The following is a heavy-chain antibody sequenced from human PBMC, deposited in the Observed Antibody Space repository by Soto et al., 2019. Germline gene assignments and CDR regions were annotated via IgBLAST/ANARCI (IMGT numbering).Heavy chain of an antibody. D-gene: IGHD3-3*01. CDR2: DYYTGNN. CDR1: GGSVGTGDYA. Sequence: QVQLQESGPGLVKPSQTLSLTCTVSGGSVGTGDYAWTWIRQAPGKDLEWLAYDYYTGNNCQNPSLKGRSSSSLDTSTNQFSLELRLVTAADTAVYYCAGERYRVWRGPFDLWGRGNLVTVSS. CDR3: AGERYRVWRGPFDL. J-gene: IGHJ2*01. V-gene: IGHV4-30-4*01.